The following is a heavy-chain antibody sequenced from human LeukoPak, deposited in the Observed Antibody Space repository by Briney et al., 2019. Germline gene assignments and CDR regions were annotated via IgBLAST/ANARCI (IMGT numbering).Heavy chain of an antibody. D-gene: IGHD3-9*01. V-gene: IGHV3-23*01. CDR2: ISGSGGST. J-gene: IGHJ5*02. Sequence: GGSLRLSCAASGFTFSSYAMSWVRQAPGKGLEWVSAISGSGGSTYYADSVKGRFTISRDNSRNTLNLQISSLRAEDTAIYYCAKGKMTAYLSWFDPWGQGTLVTVSS. CDR1: GFTFSSYA. CDR3: AKGKMTAYLSWFDP.